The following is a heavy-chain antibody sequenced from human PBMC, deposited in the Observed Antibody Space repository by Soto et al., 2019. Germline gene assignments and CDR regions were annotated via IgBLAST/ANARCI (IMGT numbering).Heavy chain of an antibody. CDR2: IHAGNGNT. CDR3: ARGPGTGMDV. D-gene: IGHD1-1*01. V-gene: IGHV1-3*05. J-gene: IGHJ6*02. CDR1: GYTFTSYA. Sequence: QVPLVQSGAEEKKPGASVKVSCKASGYTFTSYAMHWVLQAPGQRLEWMGWIHAGNGNTKYSQKFQGRVTITRDTSASTAYMELSSLRSEDTAVYYCARGPGTGMDVWGQGTTVTVSS.